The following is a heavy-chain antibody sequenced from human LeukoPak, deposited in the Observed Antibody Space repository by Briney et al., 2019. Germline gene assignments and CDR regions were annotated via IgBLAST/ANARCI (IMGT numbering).Heavy chain of an antibody. CDR1: GFTFNTYS. V-gene: IGHV3-21*01. J-gene: IGHJ4*02. Sequence: PGGSLRLSCAASGFTFNTYSMNWVRQAPGKGLEWVSSISSSSSYIYYADSVKGRFTISRDNAKNSLYLQMNSLRAEDTAVYYCARGRIEVAGYFDSWGQGTLVTVSS. D-gene: IGHD6-19*01. CDR3: ARGRIEVAGYFDS. CDR2: ISSSSSYI.